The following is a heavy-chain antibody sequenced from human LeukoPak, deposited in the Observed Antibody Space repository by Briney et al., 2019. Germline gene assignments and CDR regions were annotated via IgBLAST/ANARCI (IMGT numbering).Heavy chain of an antibody. V-gene: IGHV3-48*01. J-gene: IGHJ4*02. Sequence: GGSLRLSCAASGFTFSSYSMNWVRQAPGKGLEWVSYISSSSSTIYYADSVKGRFTISRDNAKNSLYLQMNSLRAEDTAVYYCASDYRGYSYGYGPSYWGQGTLVTVSS. D-gene: IGHD5-18*01. CDR3: ASDYRGYSYGYGPSY. CDR1: GFTFSSYS. CDR2: ISSSSSTI.